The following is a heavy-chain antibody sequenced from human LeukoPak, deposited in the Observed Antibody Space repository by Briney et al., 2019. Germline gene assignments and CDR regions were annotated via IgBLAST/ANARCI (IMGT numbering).Heavy chain of an antibody. J-gene: IGHJ4*02. CDR2: ISESGGST. V-gene: IGHV3-23*01. Sequence: GGSLRLSCAASGFTFSRYAMSWVRQAPGKGLEWVSGISESGGSTYYTDSVKGRFTISRDNSKNTLYLQMNSLRAEDTAVYYCAKTPEWGSCRPTYYFGYWGQGTLVTVSS. CDR3: AKTPEWGSCRPTYYFGY. CDR1: GFTFSRYA. D-gene: IGHD3-16*02.